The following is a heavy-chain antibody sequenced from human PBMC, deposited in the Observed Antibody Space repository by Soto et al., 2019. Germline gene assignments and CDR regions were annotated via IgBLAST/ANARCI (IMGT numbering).Heavy chain of an antibody. CDR1: CGSVSSGSDY. CDR3: ARVGGSGSSYFDY. D-gene: IGHD3-10*01. CDR2: IYYSGST. V-gene: IGHV4-61*01. Sequence: PSETLSLTCTVSCGSVSSGSDYWIGIRQPPGKVLEWIGYIYYSGSTNYNPSLKSRVTISVDTSKNQFSLKLSSVTAADTAVYYCARVGGSGSSYFDYWGQGTLVTVSS. J-gene: IGHJ4*02.